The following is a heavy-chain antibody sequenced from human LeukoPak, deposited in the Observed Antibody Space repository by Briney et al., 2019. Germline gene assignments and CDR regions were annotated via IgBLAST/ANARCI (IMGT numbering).Heavy chain of an antibody. Sequence: SETLSLTCAVYGGSFSGYYWSWIRQPPGKGLEWIGEINHSGSTNYNPSLKSRVTISVDTSKNQFSPKLSSVTAADTAVYYCARGATIAAARTTYYFDYWGQGTLVTVSS. CDR2: INHSGST. D-gene: IGHD6-13*01. V-gene: IGHV4-34*01. J-gene: IGHJ4*02. CDR3: ARGATIAAARTTYYFDY. CDR1: GGSFSGYY.